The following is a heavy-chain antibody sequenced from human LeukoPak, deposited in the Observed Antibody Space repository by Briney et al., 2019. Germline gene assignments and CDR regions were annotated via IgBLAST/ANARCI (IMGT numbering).Heavy chain of an antibody. V-gene: IGHV4-59*01. J-gene: IGHJ5*02. CDR1: GGSISSYY. CDR3: ARRSLYSSSSGHNL. CDR2: IYYSGST. Sequence: SETLSLTCTVSGGSISSYYWSWIRQPPGKGLEWIGYIYYSGSTNYNPSLKSRVTISVDTSKNQFSLKLSSVTAADTAVYYCARRSLYSSSSGHNLWGQGTLVTVSS. D-gene: IGHD6-6*01.